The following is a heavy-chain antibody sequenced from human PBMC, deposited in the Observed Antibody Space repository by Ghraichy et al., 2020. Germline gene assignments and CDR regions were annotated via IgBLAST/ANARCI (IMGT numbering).Heavy chain of an antibody. CDR1: GDVIGAGGYS. D-gene: IGHD4-17*01. CDR3: ARGAHDYAFDF. V-gene: IGHV4-30-2*06. Sequence: LRLTCAVSGDVIGAGGYSWSWIRQSPGKGLEWVGYTYHDGTTHLNPSLKNRFTILVDKSKNQFSLNLSSLTAADTAVYYCARGAHDYAFDFWGQGAPVTVTS. CDR2: TYHDGTT. J-gene: IGHJ4*02.